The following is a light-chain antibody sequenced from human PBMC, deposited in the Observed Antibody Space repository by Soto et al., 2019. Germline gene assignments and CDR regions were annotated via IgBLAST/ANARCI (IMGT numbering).Light chain of an antibody. CDR1: QRVGGG. CDR2: KAS. Sequence: DIQMTQSPSTLSASVGDRVTITCRASQRVGGGLVWYQQKPGKAPKLLIYKASTLKSGVPSRFSGSGSGTEFTLTISSLQPDDFATYYCQHYNSYSEAFGQGTKVELK. V-gene: IGKV1-5*03. J-gene: IGKJ1*01. CDR3: QHYNSYSEA.